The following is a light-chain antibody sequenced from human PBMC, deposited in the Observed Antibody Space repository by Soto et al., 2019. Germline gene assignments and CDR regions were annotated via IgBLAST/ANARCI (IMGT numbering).Light chain of an antibody. CDR3: QRRSNWPPLLP. J-gene: IGKJ4*01. Sequence: EIVLTQSPATLSLSPGERATLSCRASQSVSSYLAWYQQKPGQAPRLLIYDASNRATGIPARFSGSGSGTDFPLTISGLGPEDLAVNSCQRRSNWPPLLPFGGGTKVKIK. CDR1: QSVSSY. CDR2: DAS. V-gene: IGKV3-11*01.